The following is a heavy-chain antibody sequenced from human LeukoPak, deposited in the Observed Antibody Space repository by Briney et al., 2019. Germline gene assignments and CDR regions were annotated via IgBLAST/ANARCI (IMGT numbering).Heavy chain of an antibody. J-gene: IGHJ4*02. CDR3: PRVGHGYSLGSGLDD. CDR1: GFTTSGYA. V-gene: IGHV3-30*04. D-gene: IGHD5-18*01. Sequence: PGGSLRLSCAASGFTTSGYALHWVRQAPGKGLEWVASISHDGYVRYADSVKGRFTISRDDSKNTLFLQMNSLRGDDTAVYYCPRVGHGYSLGSGLDDWGRGTLVTVYS. CDR2: ISHDGYVR.